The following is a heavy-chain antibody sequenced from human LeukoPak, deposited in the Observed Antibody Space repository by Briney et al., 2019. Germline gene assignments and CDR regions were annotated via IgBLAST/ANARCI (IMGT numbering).Heavy chain of an antibody. CDR1: EFTFGDYA. CDR3: AELGITMIGGV. V-gene: IGHV3-30*04. D-gene: IGHD3-10*02. J-gene: IGHJ6*04. CDR2: ISYDGSNK. Sequence: GGSLRLSCTGSEFTFGDYAMSWFRQAPGKGLEWVAVISYDGSNKYYADSVKGRFTISRDNAKNSLYLQMNSLRAEDTAVYYCAELGITMIGGVWGKGTTVTISS.